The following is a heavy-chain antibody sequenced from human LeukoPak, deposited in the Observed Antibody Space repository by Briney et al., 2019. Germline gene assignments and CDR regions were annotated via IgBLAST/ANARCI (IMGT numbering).Heavy chain of an antibody. CDR3: ARDKVPREQQLVFHRYYYYYMDV. CDR2: IIPIFGTA. D-gene: IGHD6-13*01. V-gene: IGHV1-69*05. J-gene: IGHJ6*03. CDR1: GGTFSSYA. Sequence: ASVKVSCKASGGTFSSYAISWARQAPGQGLEWMGGIIPIFGTANYAQKFQGRVTITTDESTSTAYMELSSLRSEDTAVYYCARDKVPREQQLVFHRYYYYYMDVWGKGTTVTVSS.